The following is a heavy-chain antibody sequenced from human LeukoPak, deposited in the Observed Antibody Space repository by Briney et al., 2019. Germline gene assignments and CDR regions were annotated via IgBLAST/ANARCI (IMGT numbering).Heavy chain of an antibody. J-gene: IGHJ5*02. Sequence: ASVKVSCKASGYTFTSDAMNWVRQAPGQGLEWMGWINTNTGNPTYAQGFTGRFVFSLDTSVSTASLQISSLKAEDTAVYYCARDGDVMITFGGVIVRSNWFDPWGQGTLVTVSS. CDR2: INTNTGNP. CDR3: ARDGDVMITFGGVIVRSNWFDP. V-gene: IGHV7-4-1*02. D-gene: IGHD3-16*02. CDR1: GYTFTSDA.